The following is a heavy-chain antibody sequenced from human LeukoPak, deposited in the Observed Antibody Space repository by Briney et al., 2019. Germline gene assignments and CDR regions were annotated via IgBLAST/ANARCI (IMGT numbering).Heavy chain of an antibody. D-gene: IGHD2-15*01. Sequence: GASVKVSCKASGGTLSSYAISWVRQAPGQGLEWMGGIIPIFGTANYAQKFQGRVTITVDESTSTAYMELSSLRSEDTAVYYCAREELDIVVVVAATNYYHYYGMDVWGQGTTVTVSS. V-gene: IGHV1-69*13. J-gene: IGHJ6*02. CDR2: IIPIFGTA. CDR3: AREELDIVVVVAATNYYHYYGMDV. CDR1: GGTLSSYA.